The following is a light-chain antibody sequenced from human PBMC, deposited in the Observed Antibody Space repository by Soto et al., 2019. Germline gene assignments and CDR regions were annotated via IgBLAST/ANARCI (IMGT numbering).Light chain of an antibody. CDR2: DAS. V-gene: IGKV3-11*01. J-gene: IGKJ5*01. Sequence: EIVLTQSPATLSLSPGERATLSCRASQSISIYLAWYQQKPGQAPRLLIYDASNRATGIPARFSGSGSGTEFTLTISSLQSEDYAVYYCHQYNNWPPITFGQGTRLEI. CDR1: QSISIY. CDR3: HQYNNWPPIT.